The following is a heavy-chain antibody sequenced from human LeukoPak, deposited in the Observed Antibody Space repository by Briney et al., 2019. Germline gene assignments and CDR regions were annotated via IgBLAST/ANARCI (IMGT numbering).Heavy chain of an antibody. J-gene: IGHJ4*02. CDR3: ARSPYGDYSFDY. Sequence: GGSLRLSCAASGFTFSSYWMHWVRQAPGKGLVWVSRINSDGSSTSYADSVKGRFTISRDNAKNTLYLQMSSLRAEDTAVYYCARSPYGDYSFDYWGQGTLVTVSS. CDR2: INSDGSST. D-gene: IGHD4-17*01. CDR1: GFTFSSYW. V-gene: IGHV3-74*01.